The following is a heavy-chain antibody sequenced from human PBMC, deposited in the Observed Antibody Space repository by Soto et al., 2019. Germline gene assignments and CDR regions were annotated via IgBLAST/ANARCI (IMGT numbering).Heavy chain of an antibody. V-gene: IGHV4-39*01. CDR2: VYYTCSI. CDR3: ARHHSIAASRGSNKP. D-gene: IGHD6-25*01. CDR1: GGSISSSNYY. J-gene: IGHJ5*02. Sequence: QLQLQESGPGLVKSSETLSLTCTVSGGSISSSNYYWGWIRQPPGKGLEWIATVYYTCSIDYSPSLKSRVTISVHSTNLQFSLRLSAVPAADTGVYSSARHHSIAASRGSNKPWGQGTLVSVTP.